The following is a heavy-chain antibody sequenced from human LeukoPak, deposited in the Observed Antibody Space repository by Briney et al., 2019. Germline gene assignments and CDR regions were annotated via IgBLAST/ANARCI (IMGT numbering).Heavy chain of an antibody. J-gene: IGHJ6*02. CDR3: ARVYDSSGYYSYYYYGVDV. V-gene: IGHV4-4*02. Sequence: SGTLSLTCAVSGGSISSSNWWSWVRQPPGKGLEWIGRIYTSGSTNYNPSLKSRVTISVDTSKNQFSLKLSSVTAADTAVYYCARVYDSSGYYSYYYYGVDVWGQGTTVTVSS. D-gene: IGHD3-22*01. CDR2: IYTSGST. CDR1: GGSISSSNW.